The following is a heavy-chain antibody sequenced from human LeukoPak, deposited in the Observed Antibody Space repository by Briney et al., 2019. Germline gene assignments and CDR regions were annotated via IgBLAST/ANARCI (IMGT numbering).Heavy chain of an antibody. CDR1: GGSFSGYY. J-gene: IGHJ6*02. CDR2: INHSGST. D-gene: IGHD2-2*01. Sequence: SETLSLTCAVYGGSFSGYYWSWIRQPPGKGLEWIGEINHSGSTNYNPSLKSRVTISVDTSKNQFSLKLSFVTAADTAVYYCASQDCSSTSCEQEYYYYYGMDVWGQGTTVTVSS. CDR3: ASQDCSSTSCEQEYYYYYGMDV. V-gene: IGHV4-34*01.